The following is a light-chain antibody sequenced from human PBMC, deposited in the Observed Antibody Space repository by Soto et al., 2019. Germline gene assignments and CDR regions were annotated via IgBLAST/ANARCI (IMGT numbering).Light chain of an antibody. J-gene: IGKJ1*01. CDR1: QAISVS. CDR2: DAS. V-gene: IGKV1-5*01. CDR3: QQYNSFSWT. Sequence: DILMTQSPSTLSASVGDRVTITCRASQAISVSLAWYQQKPGKAPKLLIYDASILESGVPSRFXXXXXXXXXXXXXXXLQPDDFATYYCQQYNSFSWTFGQGTKVEFK.